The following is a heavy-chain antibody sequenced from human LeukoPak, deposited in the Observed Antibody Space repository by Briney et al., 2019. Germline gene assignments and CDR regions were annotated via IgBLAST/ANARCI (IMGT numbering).Heavy chain of an antibody. CDR2: ISSSGGTT. Sequence: PGGSLRLSCAASGFTFSNAWMSWVRQAPGKGLEWLSYISSSGGTTYYADSVKGRFTISRDNAKNSLYLQMNSLRDEDTAVYYCARGRGSGRWLDYWGQGNLVTVSS. CDR3: ARGRGSGRWLDY. J-gene: IGHJ4*02. CDR1: GFTFSNAW. D-gene: IGHD3-10*01. V-gene: IGHV3-48*02.